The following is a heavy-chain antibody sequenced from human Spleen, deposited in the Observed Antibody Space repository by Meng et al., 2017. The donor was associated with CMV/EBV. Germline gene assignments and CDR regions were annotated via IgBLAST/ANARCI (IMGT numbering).Heavy chain of an antibody. Sequence: SCATSGFIFDDYGMSWVRQAPGKGLEWVAVISYDGSNKYYADSVKGRFTISRDNSKNTLYLQMNSLRAEDTAVYYCAKIAAAGAFDYWGQGTLVTVSS. CDR3: AKIAAAGAFDY. J-gene: IGHJ4*02. CDR2: ISYDGSNK. D-gene: IGHD6-13*01. CDR1: GFIFDDYG. V-gene: IGHV3-30*18.